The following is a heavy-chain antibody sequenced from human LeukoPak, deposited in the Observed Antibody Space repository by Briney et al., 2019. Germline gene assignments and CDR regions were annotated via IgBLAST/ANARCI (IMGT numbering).Heavy chain of an antibody. Sequence: SQTLSLTCAISGDSVSNNSVAWNWIRQSPSRGLEWLGRTYYRSNLYHEYAVSVKSRITINSHTSKNQFSLQLNSVTPEDTAVYYCAGYYSMNVWGKGTTVTISS. CDR1: GDSVSNNSVA. J-gene: IGHJ6*03. CDR2: TYYRSNLYH. CDR3: AGYYSMNV. V-gene: IGHV6-1*01.